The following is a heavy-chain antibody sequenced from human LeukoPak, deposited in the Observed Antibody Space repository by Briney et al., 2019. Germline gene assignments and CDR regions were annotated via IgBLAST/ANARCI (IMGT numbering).Heavy chain of an antibody. CDR2: ISSSGSTI. CDR1: GFTFSSYE. D-gene: IGHD3-9*01. J-gene: IGHJ4*02. CDR3: ARGSLLRYFPDY. V-gene: IGHV3-48*03. Sequence: PGGSLRLSCAASGFTFSSYEMNWVRQAPGKGLEWVSHISSSGSTIYYADSVKGRFTISRDNAKNSLYLQMNSLRAEDTAVYYCARGSLLRYFPDYWGQGTLVTVSS.